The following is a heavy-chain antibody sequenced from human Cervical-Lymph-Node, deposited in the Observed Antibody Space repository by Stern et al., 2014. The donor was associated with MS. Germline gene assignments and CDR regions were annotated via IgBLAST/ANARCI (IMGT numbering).Heavy chain of an antibody. D-gene: IGHD2-21*02. CDR3: ARRSAMTADD. CDR1: GYSFPTYW. J-gene: IGHJ4*02. V-gene: IGHV5-51*03. CDR2: IYPGDSDT. Sequence: EVQLEESGAEVKKPGESLKISCKGSGYSFPTYWIGWVRQMPGKGLEWMGIIYPGDSDTIYSPSFQGQVTISVDKSISTAYLQWSSLKASDTAMYYCARRSAMTADDWGQGTLVTVSS.